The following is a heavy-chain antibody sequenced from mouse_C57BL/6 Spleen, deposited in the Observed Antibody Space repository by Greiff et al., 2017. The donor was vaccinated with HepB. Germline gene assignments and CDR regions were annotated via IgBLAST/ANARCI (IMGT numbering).Heavy chain of an antibody. CDR1: GYTFTSYW. V-gene: IGHV1-59*01. D-gene: IGHD2-5*01. Sequence: QVQLQQPGAELVRPGTSVKLSCKASGYTFTSYWMHWVKQRPGQGLEWIGVIDPSDSYTNYNQKFKGKATLTVDTSSSTAYMQLSSLTSEDSAVYYCARPDYSNYGGFAYWGQGTLVTVSA. J-gene: IGHJ3*01. CDR2: IDPSDSYT. CDR3: ARPDYSNYGGFAY.